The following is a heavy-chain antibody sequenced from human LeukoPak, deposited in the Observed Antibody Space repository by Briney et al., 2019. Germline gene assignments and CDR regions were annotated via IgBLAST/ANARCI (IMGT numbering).Heavy chain of an antibody. CDR1: GYTFTSYD. V-gene: IGHV1-8*01. D-gene: IGHD7-27*01. CDR2: MNPNRGNT. CDR3: ARGLALGRGAY. J-gene: IGHJ4*02. Sequence: ASVKVSCKASGYTFTSYDINWVRQAPGQGLEWMGWMNPNRGNTGYAQKFQGRVTMTRNTSISTAYMELSRLRSEDTAVYYCARGLALGRGAYWGQGTLVTVSS.